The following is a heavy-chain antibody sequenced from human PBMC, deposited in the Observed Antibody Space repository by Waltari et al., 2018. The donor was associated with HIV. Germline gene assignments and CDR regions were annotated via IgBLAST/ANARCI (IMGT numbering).Heavy chain of an antibody. CDR1: GFTFSSSG. CDR3: AKDAPITAGDGDY. D-gene: IGHD6-25*01. V-gene: IGHV3-23*01. Sequence: EVQLLESGGGLVQPGGSLRLSCAASGFTFSSSGMSWVRQAPGKGLEWVSSVDSSGDNTYYAGSVRGRFTISRDNSKNTLFLQMNSLRAEDTAVYYCAKDAPITAGDGDYWGQGTLVTVSS. J-gene: IGHJ4*02. CDR2: VDSSGDNT.